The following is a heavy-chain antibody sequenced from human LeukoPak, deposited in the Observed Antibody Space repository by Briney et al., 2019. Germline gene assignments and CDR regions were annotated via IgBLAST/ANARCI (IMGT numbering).Heavy chain of an antibody. V-gene: IGHV4-34*01. CDR2: VYHSGSV. CDR3: ARGGAVNAFDV. Sequence: SETLSLTCALHRGSFSNYFWSWIRQTPERGLEWIGEVYHSGSVDSNPSLKSRVNISIDTSKNHFSLKLASVTPADTAVYYCARGGAVNAFDVWGRGTRVTVSS. J-gene: IGHJ3*01. CDR1: RGSFSNYF. D-gene: IGHD6-19*01.